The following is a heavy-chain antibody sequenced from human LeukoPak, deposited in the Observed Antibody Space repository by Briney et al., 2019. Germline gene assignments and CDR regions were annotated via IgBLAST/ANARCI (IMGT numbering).Heavy chain of an antibody. CDR3: ARGVGATGNWFDP. Sequence: ASVKVSCKASGYTFTGYYMHWVRQALGQGLEWMGWINPNSGGTNYAQKFQGRVTMTRDTSISTAYMELSRLRSDDTAVYYCARGVGATGNWFDPWGQGTLVTVSS. J-gene: IGHJ5*02. D-gene: IGHD1-26*01. V-gene: IGHV1-2*02. CDR2: INPNSGGT. CDR1: GYTFTGYY.